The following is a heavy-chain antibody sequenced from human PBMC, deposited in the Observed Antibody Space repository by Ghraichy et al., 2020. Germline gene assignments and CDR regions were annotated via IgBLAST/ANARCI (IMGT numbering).Heavy chain of an antibody. CDR2: IWYDGSNK. Sequence: GGSLRLSCAASGFTFSSYGMHWVRQAPGKGLEWVAVIWYDGSNKYYADSVKGRFTISRDNSKNTLYLQMNSLRAEDTAVYYCARDQGSSSWYSLYWGQGTLVTVSS. CDR3: ARDQGSSSWYSLY. J-gene: IGHJ4*02. D-gene: IGHD6-13*01. CDR1: GFTFSSYG. V-gene: IGHV3-33*01.